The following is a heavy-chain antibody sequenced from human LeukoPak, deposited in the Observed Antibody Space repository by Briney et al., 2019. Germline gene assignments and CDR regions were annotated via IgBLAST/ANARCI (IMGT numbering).Heavy chain of an antibody. Sequence: QPGGSLRLSCAASGFTFGSYWMSWVRQAPGKGLEWVANIKQDGSEKYYVDSVKGRFTISRDNAKNSLYLQMNSLRAEDTAVYYCARFMTTVTTSDYWGQGTLVTVSS. D-gene: IGHD4-17*01. CDR1: GFTFGSYW. CDR2: IKQDGSEK. V-gene: IGHV3-7*04. CDR3: ARFMTTVTTSDY. J-gene: IGHJ4*02.